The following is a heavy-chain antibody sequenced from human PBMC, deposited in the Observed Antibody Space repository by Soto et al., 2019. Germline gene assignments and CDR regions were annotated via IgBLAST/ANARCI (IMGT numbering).Heavy chain of an antibody. CDR3: ARLAQYYDFWSGYSVMAEWFDP. V-gene: IGHV4-30-4*01. J-gene: IGHJ5*02. Sequence: SETLSLTCTVSGGSISSGDYYWSWIRQPPGKGLEWIGYIYYSGSTYYNPSLKSRVTISVDTSKNQFSLKLSSVTAADTAVYYCARLAQYYDFWSGYSVMAEWFDPWGQGTLVTVSS. CDR1: GGSISSGDYY. D-gene: IGHD3-3*01. CDR2: IYYSGST.